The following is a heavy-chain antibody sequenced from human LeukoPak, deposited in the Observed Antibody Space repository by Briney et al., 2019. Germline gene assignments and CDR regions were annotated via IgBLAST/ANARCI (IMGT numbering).Heavy chain of an antibody. CDR3: ARGGCARSSCYDN. CDR1: GFTFSSYG. J-gene: IGHJ4*02. D-gene: IGHD6-13*01. CDR2: IWYDGSNM. V-gene: IGHV3-33*01. Sequence: GGSLRLSCPASGFTFSSYGMHWVRQAPGKGLEWVAMIWYDGSNMYYADSVKGRFTISRDNSENTVFLQMNSLRAEDTGVYYCARGGCARSSCYDNWGQGTLVTVSS.